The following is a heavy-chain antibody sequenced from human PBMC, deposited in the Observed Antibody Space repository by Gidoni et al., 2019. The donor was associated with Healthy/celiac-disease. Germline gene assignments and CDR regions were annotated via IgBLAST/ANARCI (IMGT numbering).Heavy chain of an antibody. V-gene: IGHV3-48*02. CDR1: GFTFSSYS. CDR2: ISSSSSTI. CDR3: ARRAGDYVQLNWFDP. Sequence: EVQLVESGGGLVQPGGALSLSCAASGFTFSSYSMNWVRQDPGKGLEWVSSISSSSSTIYYADSVKGRFTISRDNAKNSLYLQMNSLRDEDTAVYYCARRAGDYVQLNWFDPWGQGTLVTVSS. D-gene: IGHD4-17*01. J-gene: IGHJ5*02.